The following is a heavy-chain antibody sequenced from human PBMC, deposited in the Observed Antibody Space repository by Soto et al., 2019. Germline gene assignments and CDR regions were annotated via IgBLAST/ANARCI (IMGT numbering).Heavy chain of an antibody. D-gene: IGHD2-2*01. CDR1: GFTLSGYA. J-gene: IGHJ6*02. CDR3: ARYIPGVRYYGMDV. Sequence: GGSLRLSCAASGFTLSGYAMDWVRQAPGKGLEYVSGISSNGVGTYYANSVQGRFTISRDNSGNTLFLEMYSLRAEDTAVYYCARYIPGVRYYGMDVWGQGTTVTVSS. CDR2: ISSNGVGT. V-gene: IGHV3-64*01.